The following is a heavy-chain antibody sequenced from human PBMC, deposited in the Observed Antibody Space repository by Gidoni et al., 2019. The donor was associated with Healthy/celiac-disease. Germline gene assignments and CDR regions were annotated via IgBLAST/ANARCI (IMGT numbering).Heavy chain of an antibody. V-gene: IGHV4-39*07. CDR1: GGSISSSSYY. D-gene: IGHD2-2*01. Sequence: QLQLQESGPGLVKPSETLSLPCTVSGGSISSSSYYWGWIRQPPGKGLEWIGSIYYSGSTYYNPSLKSRVTISVDTSKNQFSLKLSSVTAADTAVYYCARGKVVVVPAAIHYWGQGTLVTVSS. J-gene: IGHJ4*02. CDR2: IYYSGST. CDR3: ARGKVVVVPAAIHY.